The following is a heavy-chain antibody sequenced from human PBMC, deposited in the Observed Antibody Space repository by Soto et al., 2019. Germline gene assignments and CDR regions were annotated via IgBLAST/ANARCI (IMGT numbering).Heavy chain of an antibody. V-gene: IGHV3-48*03. D-gene: IGHD5-12*01. J-gene: IGHJ4*02. CDR1: GFTFSSYE. Sequence: EVQLVESGGGLVQPGGSLRLSCAASGFTFSSYEMNWVRQAPGKGLEWVSYISSSGSTIYYADSVKGRFTISRDNAKNSVYLQMNRLRAEETAVYYCAGGQYSRGGGYFDYWGQETLVTVSS. CDR3: AGGQYSRGGGYFDY. CDR2: ISSSGSTI.